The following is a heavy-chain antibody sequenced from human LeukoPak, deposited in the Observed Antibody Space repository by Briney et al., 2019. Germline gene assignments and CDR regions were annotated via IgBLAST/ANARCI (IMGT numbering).Heavy chain of an antibody. D-gene: IGHD6-13*01. CDR2: IIPIFGTA. Sequence: ASMKVSCKASGGTFSSYAISWVRQAPGQGLEWMGGIIPIFGTANYAQKFQGRVTITADESTSTAYMELSSLRSEDTAVYYCARGGDRGSSSWSYGMDVWGQGTTVTVSS. CDR1: GGTFSSYA. J-gene: IGHJ6*02. CDR3: ARGGDRGSSSWSYGMDV. V-gene: IGHV1-69*13.